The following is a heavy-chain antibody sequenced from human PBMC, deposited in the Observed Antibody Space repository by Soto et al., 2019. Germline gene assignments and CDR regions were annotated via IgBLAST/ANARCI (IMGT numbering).Heavy chain of an antibody. J-gene: IGHJ3*02. D-gene: IGHD3-22*01. CDR1: GFTFSNAW. V-gene: IGHV3-15*01. CDR2: IKSKTDGGTT. CDR3: TTSILQVVVIVPEVADDFDI. Sequence: GGSLRLSCAASGFTFSNAWMSWVRQAPGKGLEWVGRIKSKTDGGTTDYAAPVKGRFTISRDDSKNTLYLQMNSLKTEETAVYYCTTSILQVVVIVPEVADDFDIWGQGTMVTVSS.